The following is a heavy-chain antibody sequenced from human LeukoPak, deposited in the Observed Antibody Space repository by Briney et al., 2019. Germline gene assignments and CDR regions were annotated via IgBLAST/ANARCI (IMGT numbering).Heavy chain of an antibody. CDR3: ARLFDVVVPAALHEDY. D-gene: IGHD2-2*01. CDR2: IIPIFGTA. CDR1: GGTFSSYA. J-gene: IGHJ4*02. Sequence: ASVKVSCKAFGGTFSSYAISWVRQAPGQGLEWMGGIIPIFGTANYAQKFQGRVTITADESTSTAYMELSSLRSEDTAVYYCARLFDVVVPAALHEDYWGQGTLVTVSS. V-gene: IGHV1-69*13.